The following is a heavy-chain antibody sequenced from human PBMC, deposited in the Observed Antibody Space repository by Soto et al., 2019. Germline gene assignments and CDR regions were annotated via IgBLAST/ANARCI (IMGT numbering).Heavy chain of an antibody. J-gene: IGHJ5*02. CDR1: GDSVSSNTVA. V-gene: IGHV6-1*01. CDR2: SYYRSKWYN. CDR3: AREKWAAAGGINWFDP. D-gene: IGHD6-13*01. Sequence: SQTLSLTCAVSGDSVSSNTVAWNWIRQSPSRGLEWLGRSYYRSKWYNDYAVSVKSRITINPDTSKNQFSLQLNSMTPEDTAVYYCAREKWAAAGGINWFDPWGQGTLVTVSS.